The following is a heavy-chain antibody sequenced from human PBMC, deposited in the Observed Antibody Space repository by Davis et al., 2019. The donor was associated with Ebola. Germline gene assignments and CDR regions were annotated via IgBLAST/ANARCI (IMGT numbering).Heavy chain of an antibody. V-gene: IGHV4-4*02. CDR3: ARDHPYGDYSYYYYYGMDF. CDR2: INHSGST. J-gene: IGHJ6*04. D-gene: IGHD4-17*01. Sequence: SETLSLTCAVSGGSMSSNNWWSWVRQSPAKGLEWIGEINHSGSTNYNPSLKSRVTISVDRSKNQFTLEVSSLTAADTAVYYCARDHPYGDYSYYYYYGMDFWGKGTTVTVSS. CDR1: GGSMSSNNW.